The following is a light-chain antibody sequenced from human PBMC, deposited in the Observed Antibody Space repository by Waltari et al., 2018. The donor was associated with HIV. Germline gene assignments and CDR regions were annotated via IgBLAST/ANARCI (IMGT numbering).Light chain of an antibody. V-gene: IGKV4-1*01. CDR1: QSLYSSSNKNS. Sequence: DIVMTQSPDSLAVSLGERATIMCKSSQSLYSSSNKNSLALQQKPGHPPVLLIYWASTRNSGVPDRFSGSGSGTDFTLTISSLQAEDVAVYYCQQYYTTPYTFGQGTKLGIK. J-gene: IGKJ2*01. CDR3: QQYYTTPYT. CDR2: WAS.